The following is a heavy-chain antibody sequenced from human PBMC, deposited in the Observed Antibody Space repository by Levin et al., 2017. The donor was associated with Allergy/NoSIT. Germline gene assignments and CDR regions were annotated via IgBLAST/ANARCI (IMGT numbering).Heavy chain of an antibody. CDR2: ISYSGNT. CDR3: ARETAGTWGGYSYDYFDN. J-gene: IGHJ4*02. D-gene: IGHD5-18*01. V-gene: IGHV4-59*01. Sequence: SETLSLTCAVSGGSIRSYYWSWIRQPPGKRLEWIGYISYSGNTKYISSLKSRVTISVDTSKNQFSLMLNSVTAADTAVYYCARETAGTWGGYSYDYFDNWGQGTLVTVSS. CDR1: GGSIRSYY.